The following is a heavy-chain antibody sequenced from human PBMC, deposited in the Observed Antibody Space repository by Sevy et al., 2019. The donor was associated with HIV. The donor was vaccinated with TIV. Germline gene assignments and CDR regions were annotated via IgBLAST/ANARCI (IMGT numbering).Heavy chain of an antibody. CDR3: AREIIRSYYYYYMDV. J-gene: IGHJ6*03. V-gene: IGHV4-59*01. CDR2: IYYSGST. CDR1: GGSISSYY. Sequence: SETLSLTCTVSGGSISSYYWSWIRQPPGKGLEWIGYIYYSGSTNYNPPLKSRVTISVDTSKNQFSLKLSSVTAADTAVYYCAREIIRSYYYYYMDVWGKGTTVTVSS.